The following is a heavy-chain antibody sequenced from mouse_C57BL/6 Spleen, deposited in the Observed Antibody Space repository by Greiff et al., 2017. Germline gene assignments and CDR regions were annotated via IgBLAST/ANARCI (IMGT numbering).Heavy chain of an antibody. D-gene: IGHD1-1*01. CDR3: TDYYGSSPYYAMDY. CDR2: IDPETGGT. Sequence: QVHVKQSGAELVRPGASVTLSCKASGYTFTDYEMHWVKQTPVHGLEWIGAIDPETGGTAYNQKFKGKAILTADKSSSTAYMELRSLTSEDYAVYYCTDYYGSSPYYAMDYWGQGTSVTVSS. V-gene: IGHV1-15*01. CDR1: GYTFTDYE. J-gene: IGHJ4*01.